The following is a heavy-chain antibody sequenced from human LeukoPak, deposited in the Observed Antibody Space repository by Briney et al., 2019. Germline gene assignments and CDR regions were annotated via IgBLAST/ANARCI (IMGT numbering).Heavy chain of an antibody. CDR1: GFTFSSYS. CDR3: ARGKRMVRGVIIPPIDY. V-gene: IGHV3-48*01. Sequence: PGGSLRLSCAASGFTFSSYSMNWVRQAPGKRLEWVSYISSSSSTIYYADSVKGRFTISRDNAKNSLYLQMNSLRAEDTAVYYCARGKRMVRGVIIPPIDYWGQGTLVTVSS. J-gene: IGHJ4*02. CDR2: ISSSSSTI. D-gene: IGHD3-10*01.